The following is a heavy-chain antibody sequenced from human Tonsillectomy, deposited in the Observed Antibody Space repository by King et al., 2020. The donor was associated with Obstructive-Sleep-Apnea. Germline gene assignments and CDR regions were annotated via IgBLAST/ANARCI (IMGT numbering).Heavy chain of an antibody. CDR2: ISSGGSIV. J-gene: IGHJ2*01. D-gene: IGHD6-13*01. CDR3: AIIAAAGPYWYFDL. V-gene: IGHV3-11*01. CDR1: GFTFSDYY. Sequence: VQLVESGGGLVKPGGSLRLSCAASGFTFSDYYMSWIRQAPGKGLEWVSYISSGGSIVYYAESVKGRFTISRDNAKNSVYLQMNSLRAEDTAVYYCAIIAAAGPYWYFDLWGRGTLVTVSS.